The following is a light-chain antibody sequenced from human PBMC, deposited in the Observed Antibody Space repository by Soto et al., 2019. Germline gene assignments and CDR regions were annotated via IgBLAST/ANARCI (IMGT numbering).Light chain of an antibody. Sequence: DIQMTQSPSTLSGSVVDRFTITCRASQTITRWMAWYHQKPGKAPKLLIYDASTLESGVPSRFSGSRSGTEFTLTISSLQPDDFATYYCQKYNSYSWKFGQGTKVAIK. CDR3: QKYNSYSWK. CDR2: DAS. V-gene: IGKV1-5*01. CDR1: QTITRW. J-gene: IGKJ1*01.